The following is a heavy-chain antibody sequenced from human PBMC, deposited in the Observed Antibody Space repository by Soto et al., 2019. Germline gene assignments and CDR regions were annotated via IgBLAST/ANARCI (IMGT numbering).Heavy chain of an antibody. CDR2: IYYSGST. J-gene: IGHJ6*03. CDR3: ATRYCSGGSCYSGGYYYYFLDF. D-gene: IGHD2-15*01. CDR1: GGSISSSSYY. Sequence: SETLSLTCTVSGGSISSSSYYWGWIRQPPGKGLEWIGSIYYSGSTYYNPSLKSRVTISVDTSKNQFSLKLSSVTAADTAVYYCATRYCSGGSCYSGGYYYYFLDFWGKGSTVTVSS. V-gene: IGHV4-39*07.